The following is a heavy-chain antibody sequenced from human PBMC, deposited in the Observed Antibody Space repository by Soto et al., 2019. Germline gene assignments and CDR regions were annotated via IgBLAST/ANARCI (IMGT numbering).Heavy chain of an antibody. V-gene: IGHV1-18*01. CDR3: ARGGPGAPFHS. Sequence: QVQLVQSGAEVKKPGASVKVSCKASGYTFSSYGISWVRQAPGQGLEWMGWISANSGNTNYAQKAQGRVTMTTDTSASTAYMGLRSLRSDDRAMCHCARGGPGAPFHSWGQGPPVTVSS. D-gene: IGHD1-26*01. CDR2: ISANSGNT. CDR1: GYTFSSYG. J-gene: IGHJ4*02.